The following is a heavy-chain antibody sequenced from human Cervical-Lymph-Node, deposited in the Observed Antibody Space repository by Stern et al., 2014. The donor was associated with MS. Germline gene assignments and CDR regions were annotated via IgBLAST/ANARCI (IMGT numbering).Heavy chain of an antibody. Sequence: QLQLQESGPRLVKPSETLSLTCTVSGGSITNHYWSWIRQPPGKGLEWIGFMFYTSSTKYNPSLRSRVTISPDVSKNQFSLRMSSVTAADTAVYYCARDFSLGGLAFDIWGLGTMVTVSS. V-gene: IGHV4-59*11. CDR1: GGSITNHY. CDR2: MFYTSST. J-gene: IGHJ3*02. CDR3: ARDFSLGGLAFDI.